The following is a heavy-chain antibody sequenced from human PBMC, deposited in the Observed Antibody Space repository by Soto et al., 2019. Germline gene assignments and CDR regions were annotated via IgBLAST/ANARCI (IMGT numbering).Heavy chain of an antibody. CDR2: IYTSGST. Sequence: KPSETLSLTCTVSGGSISSYYWSWIRQPAGKGLEWIGRIYTSGSTNYNPSLKSRVTMSVDTSKNQFSLKLSSVTAADTAVYYCARDLWQLVRGLPHYYYGMDVWGQGTTVTVSS. CDR1: GGSISSYY. J-gene: IGHJ6*02. CDR3: ARDLWQLVRGLPHYYYGMDV. V-gene: IGHV4-4*07. D-gene: IGHD6-13*01.